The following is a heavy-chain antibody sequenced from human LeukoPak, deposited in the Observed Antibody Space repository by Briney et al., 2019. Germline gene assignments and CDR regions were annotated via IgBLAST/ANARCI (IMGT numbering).Heavy chain of an antibody. CDR1: GFTSSSYA. J-gene: IGHJ4*02. CDR3: ARLDPLEMGGY. D-gene: IGHD5-24*01. CDR2: ISSNGGST. V-gene: IGHV3-64*01. Sequence: GGSLRLSCAASGFTSSSYAMHWVRQAPGKGLEYVSAISSNGGSTYYANSVKGRFTISRDNSKNTLYLQMGSLRAEDMAVYYCARLDPLEMGGYWGQGTLVTVSS.